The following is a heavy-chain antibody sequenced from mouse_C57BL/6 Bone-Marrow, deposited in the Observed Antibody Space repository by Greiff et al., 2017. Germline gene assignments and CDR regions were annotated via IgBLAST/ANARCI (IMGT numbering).Heavy chain of an antibody. CDR3: ARGCYAMDF. Sequence: EVQGVESGGGLVKPGGSLKFSCAASGFTFSDYGMHWVQQGPEKGLEWVGSIGTGGGTTYYAETLKGQFTMTRDNSYNTLFLQMSSLTSEDTAVYYCARGCYAMDFWGRGTSVTVTS. CDR2: IGTGGGTT. J-gene: IGHJ4*01. CDR1: GFTFSDYG. V-gene: IGHV5-17*01.